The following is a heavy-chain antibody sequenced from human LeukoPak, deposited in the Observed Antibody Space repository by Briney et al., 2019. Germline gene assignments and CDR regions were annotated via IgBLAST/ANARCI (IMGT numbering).Heavy chain of an antibody. CDR1: GGSISSYY. J-gene: IGHJ5*02. Sequence: PSETLSLTCTVSGGSISSYYWSWIRQPPGKGLEWIGYIYYSGSTNYNPSLKSRVTISVDTSKNQFSLKLSSVTAADTAVYYCARHSRGLLLWFGETEGWFDPWGQGNLVTVSS. V-gene: IGHV4-59*08. D-gene: IGHD3-10*01. CDR3: ARHSRGLLLWFGETEGWFDP. CDR2: IYYSGST.